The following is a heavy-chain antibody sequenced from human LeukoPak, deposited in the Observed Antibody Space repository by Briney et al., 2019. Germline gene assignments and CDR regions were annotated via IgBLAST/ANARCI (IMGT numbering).Heavy chain of an antibody. D-gene: IGHD3-22*01. J-gene: IGHJ4*02. CDR1: GYTFTSYG. Sequence: ASVKVSCKASGYTFTSYGISWVRQAPGQGLEWMGWISAYNGNTNYAQKLQGRVTMTTDTSTSTAYMELRSLRSDDTAVYYCARGPHYYDSSGSPSDYWGQGTLVTVSS. V-gene: IGHV1-18*01. CDR3: ARGPHYYDSSGSPSDY. CDR2: ISAYNGNT.